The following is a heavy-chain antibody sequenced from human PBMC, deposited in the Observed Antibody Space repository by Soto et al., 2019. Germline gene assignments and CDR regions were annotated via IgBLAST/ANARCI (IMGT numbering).Heavy chain of an antibody. CDR1: GGSISSDDYY. Sequence: QVQLQESGPGLVKPSQTLSLTCTVSGGSISSDDYYWSWIRQPPGKGLEWIGYIYYSGSAYYTPSLQSRVSISIDTSKNQFSLKLISVTATDTAVYFCARGAALNTYYNYYGMDVWGQGTTVTVSS. CDR2: IYYSGSA. J-gene: IGHJ6*02. CDR3: ARGAALNTYYNYYGMDV. V-gene: IGHV4-30-4*01. D-gene: IGHD6-25*01.